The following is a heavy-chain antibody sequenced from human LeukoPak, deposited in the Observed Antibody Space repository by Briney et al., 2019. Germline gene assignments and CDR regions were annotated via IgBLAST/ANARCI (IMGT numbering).Heavy chain of an antibody. CDR2: ISAYNGNT. V-gene: IGHV1-18*01. Sequence: ASVKVSCKASGYTFTSYGISWVRQAPRQGLEWMGWISAYNGNTNYAQKLQGRVTMTTDTSTSTAYMELSRLRSDDTAVYYCARVSAYYPDAFDIWGQGTMVTVSS. CDR1: GYTFTSYG. CDR3: ARVSAYYPDAFDI. J-gene: IGHJ3*02. D-gene: IGHD3-10*01.